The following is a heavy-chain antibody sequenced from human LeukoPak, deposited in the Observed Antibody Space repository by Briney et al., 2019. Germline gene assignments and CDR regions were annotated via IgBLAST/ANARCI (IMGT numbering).Heavy chain of an antibody. V-gene: IGHV1-46*01. CDR1: GYTFTSYY. CDR3: ARKLHSGSYSSPIDY. CDR2: INPSGGGT. D-gene: IGHD1-26*01. Sequence: GASVKVSCKASGYTFTSYYIHWVRQAPGQGLEWMGIINPSGGGTNYAQKFQGRVTMTRDTSTSTVYMELNSLRSEDTAVYYCARKLHSGSYSSPIDYWGQGTLVTVSS. J-gene: IGHJ4*02.